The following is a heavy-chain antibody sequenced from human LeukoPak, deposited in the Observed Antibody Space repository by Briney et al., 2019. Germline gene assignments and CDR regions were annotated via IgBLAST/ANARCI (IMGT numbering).Heavy chain of an antibody. CDR2: INPDSGGT. V-gene: IGHV1-2*04. CDR3: ARALYSGGWYSDY. CDR1: GYTFTGYY. D-gene: IGHD6-19*01. Sequence: ASVKVSCKASGYTFTGYYMHWVRQAPGQGLEWMGWINPDSGGTNCAQKFQGWVTMTRDTSISTAYMELSRLKSDDTAMYYCARALYSGGWYSDYWGQGTLVTVSS. J-gene: IGHJ4*02.